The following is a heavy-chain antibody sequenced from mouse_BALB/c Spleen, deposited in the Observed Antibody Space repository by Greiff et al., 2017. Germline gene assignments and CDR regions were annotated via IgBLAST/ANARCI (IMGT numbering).Heavy chain of an antibody. CDR1: GFSLTSYG. Sequence: QVQLKESGPGLVAPSQSLSITCTVSGFSLTSYGVHWVRQPPGKGLEWLGVIWAGGSTNYNSALMSRLSISKDNSKSQVFLKMNSLQTDDTAMYYCAREGLRLRDYAMDYWGQGTSVTVSS. V-gene: IGHV2-9*02. CDR2: IWAGGST. D-gene: IGHD1-2*01. J-gene: IGHJ4*01. CDR3: AREGLRLRDYAMDY.